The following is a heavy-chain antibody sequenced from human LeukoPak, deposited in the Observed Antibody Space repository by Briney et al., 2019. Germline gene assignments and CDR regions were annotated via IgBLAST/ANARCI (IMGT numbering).Heavy chain of an antibody. J-gene: IGHJ3*02. CDR3: ARDPSTAMVSGAFDI. Sequence: SETLSLTCTVSGGSISSGDYYWSWIRQPPGKGLEWIGYIYYSGSTYYNPSLKSRVTISVDTSKNQFSLKLSSVTAADTAVYYCARDPSTAMVSGAFDIWGQGTMVTVSS. CDR1: GGSISSGDYY. CDR2: IYYSGST. D-gene: IGHD5-18*01. V-gene: IGHV4-30-4*01.